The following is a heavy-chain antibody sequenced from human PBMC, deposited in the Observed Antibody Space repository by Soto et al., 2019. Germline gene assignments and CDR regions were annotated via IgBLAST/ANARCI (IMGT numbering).Heavy chain of an antibody. CDR1: GYTFTGYY. CDR3: ARDLSIAALVYYGMDV. CDR2: INPNSGGT. V-gene: IGHV1-2*04. Sequence: VASVKVSCKASGYTFTGYYMHWVRQAPGQGLEWMGWINPNSGGTNYAQKFQGWVTMTRDTSISTAYMELSRLRSDDTAVYYCARDLSIAALVYYGMDVWGQGTTVTVSS. D-gene: IGHD6-6*01. J-gene: IGHJ6*02.